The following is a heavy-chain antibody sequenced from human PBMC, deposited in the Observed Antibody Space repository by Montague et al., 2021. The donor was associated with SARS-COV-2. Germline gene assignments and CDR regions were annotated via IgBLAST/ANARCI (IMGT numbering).Heavy chain of an antibody. CDR3: ARSGGVYDYVWGSLLRRSTNDGMDV. Sequence: SETLSLTCTVSGGSVSSRSYYWGWIRQPPGKGLEWIGSIYYSGSTHYNPSLKSRVTISVDTSKNQFSLKLSSVTAADTAVYYCARSGGVYDYVWGSLLRRSTNDGMDVGGQGPTVTVS. V-gene: IGHV4-39*07. D-gene: IGHD3-16*01. J-gene: IGHJ6*02. CDR1: GGSVSSRSYY. CDR2: IYYSGST.